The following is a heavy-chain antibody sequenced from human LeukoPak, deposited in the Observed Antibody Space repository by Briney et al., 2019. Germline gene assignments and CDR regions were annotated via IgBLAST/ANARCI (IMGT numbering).Heavy chain of an antibody. J-gene: IGHJ3*02. CDR1: GFTFSSYA. V-gene: IGHV3-30*14. D-gene: IGHD1-1*01. Sequence: PGGSLRLSCAASGFTFSSYAMHWVRQAPGKGLEWVAVTSFDGIYKYYAYSVKGRFTISRDNSKNMLYLQMNSLRADDTAVYYCTRASLSGNNWGGFDIWGQGTTVTVSS. CDR2: TSFDGIYK. CDR3: TRASLSGNNWGGFDI.